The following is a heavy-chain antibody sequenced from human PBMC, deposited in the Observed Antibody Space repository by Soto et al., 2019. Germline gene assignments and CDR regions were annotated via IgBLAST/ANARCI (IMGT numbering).Heavy chain of an antibody. CDR3: ARDKGNDAFDI. Sequence: ASETLSLTWTVSGGSLRRCDRSGFRLPPGKGLEWIGYIYYSGSTNYNPSLKSRVTISVDTSKNQFSLKLSSVTAVDTAVYYCARDKGNDAFDIWGQGTMVTVSS. D-gene: IGHD6-13*01. CDR1: GGSLRRCD. CDR2: IYYSGST. V-gene: IGHV4-59*01. J-gene: IGHJ3*02.